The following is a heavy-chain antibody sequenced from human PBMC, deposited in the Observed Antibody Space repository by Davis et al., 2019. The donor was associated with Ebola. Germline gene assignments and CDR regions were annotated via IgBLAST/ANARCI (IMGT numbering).Heavy chain of an antibody. CDR1: GYTFTSYG. CDR3: ARESLYDAFDI. V-gene: IGHV1-69*13. CDR2: IIPIFGTA. J-gene: IGHJ3*02. Sequence: SVKVSCKASGYTFTSYGISWVRQAPGQGLEWMGGIIPIFGTANYAQKFQGRVTITADESTSTAYMELSSLRSEDTAVYYCARESLYDAFDIWGQGTMVTVSS.